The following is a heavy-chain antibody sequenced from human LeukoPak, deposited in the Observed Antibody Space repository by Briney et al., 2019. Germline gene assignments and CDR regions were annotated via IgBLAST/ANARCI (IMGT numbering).Heavy chain of an antibody. Sequence: GGSLGLSCAASGFTGSSYWMSWVRQAPGEGLEWVANIKQDGREKYYVYSVKGRFTISRDNAKNSLYLQMNSLRAEDTAVYYCARANMVRGVTLPDYWGPGTLVTVSS. D-gene: IGHD3-10*01. CDR3: ARANMVRGVTLPDY. V-gene: IGHV3-7*01. CDR1: GFTGSSYW. J-gene: IGHJ4*02. CDR2: IKQDGREK.